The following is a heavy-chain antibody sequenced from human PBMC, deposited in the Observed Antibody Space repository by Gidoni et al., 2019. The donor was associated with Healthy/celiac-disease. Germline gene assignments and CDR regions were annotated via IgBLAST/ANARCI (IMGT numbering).Heavy chain of an antibody. Sequence: EVQLVESGGGLVQPGGSLRLSCAASGFTFSRYSRNWVRQAPGKGLEWVSYIRSSSSTIYYADSVKGRFTISRDNAKNSLYLQMNSLRDEDTAVYYCARVSITIFGVVSYGMDVWGQGTTVTVSS. J-gene: IGHJ6*02. CDR1: GFTFSRYS. CDR3: ARVSITIFGVVSYGMDV. V-gene: IGHV3-48*02. D-gene: IGHD3-3*01. CDR2: IRSSSSTI.